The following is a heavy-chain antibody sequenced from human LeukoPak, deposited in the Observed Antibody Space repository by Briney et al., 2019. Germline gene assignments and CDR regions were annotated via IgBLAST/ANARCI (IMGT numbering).Heavy chain of an antibody. J-gene: IGHJ4*02. CDR1: GFTFSDYY. CDR3: AKRRDYFDH. Sequence: RRSLRLSCAVSGFTFSDYYMSWIRQAPGKGLEWLSYISGSGSSTYYADSVRGRFTISRDNSQNSLYLQMNSLRTEDTAVYYCAKRRDYFDHWGQGALVTVSS. CDR2: ISGSGSST. V-gene: IGHV3-11*01.